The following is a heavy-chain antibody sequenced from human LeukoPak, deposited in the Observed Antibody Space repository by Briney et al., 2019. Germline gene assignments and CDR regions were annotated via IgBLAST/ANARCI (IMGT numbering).Heavy chain of an antibody. CDR1: GGSISSSNW. CDR3: ARGYCSSTSCDWFDP. D-gene: IGHD2-2*01. J-gene: IGHJ5*02. V-gene: IGHV4-4*02. Sequence: SETLSLTCAVSGGSISSSNWWSWVRQLPGKGLEWIGEIYHSGSANYNPSLKSRVTISVDKSKNQFSLKLSSVTAADTAVYYCARGYCSSTSCDWFDPWGQGTLVTVSS. CDR2: IYHSGSA.